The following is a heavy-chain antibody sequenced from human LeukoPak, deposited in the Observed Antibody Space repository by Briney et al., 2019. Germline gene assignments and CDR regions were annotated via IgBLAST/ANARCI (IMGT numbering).Heavy chain of an antibody. CDR1: GFTFSDYY. D-gene: IGHD3-3*01. J-gene: IGHJ4*02. CDR3: ARGSGTNFWSGYYTGFDY. CDR2: ISSSGSTI. Sequence: PGGSLRLSCAASGFTFSDYYMSWIRQAPGKGLEWVSYISSSGSTIYYADSEKGRFTISRDNAKNSLYLQMNSLRAEDTAVYYCARGSGTNFWSGYYTGFDYWGQGTLVTVSS. V-gene: IGHV3-11*04.